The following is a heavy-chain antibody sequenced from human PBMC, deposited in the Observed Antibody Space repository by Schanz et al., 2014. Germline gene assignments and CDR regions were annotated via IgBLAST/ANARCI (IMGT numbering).Heavy chain of an antibody. CDR2: IYYSGST. CDR3: ARQYSGWSRFDP. CDR1: GDSITTSGYF. Sequence: QVQLQQWGAGLLKPSETLSLTCTVSGDSITTSGYFWGWIRQPPGKGLEWIGFIYYSGSTNYNPSLKSRVTIPVDMSKNQFALTLNSVTAADTGVYYCARQYSGWSRFDPWGQGIRVTVSS. D-gene: IGHD6-19*01. J-gene: IGHJ5*02. V-gene: IGHV4-61*05.